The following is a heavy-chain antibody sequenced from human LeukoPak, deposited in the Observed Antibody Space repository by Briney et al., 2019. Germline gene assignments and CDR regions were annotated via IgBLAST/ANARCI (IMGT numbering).Heavy chain of an antibody. CDR1: GVTFSNYA. CDR2: ISINGGTI. Sequence: GGSLRLSCAASGVTFSNYAMSWVRQAPGKGLEWVSAISINGGTIYYADSVKGRFTTSRDNSKNTLYLQVNSLRAVDTAVYFCAKAAPDTTYFDSWGQGTLVTVSS. D-gene: IGHD2/OR15-2a*01. CDR3: AKAAPDTTYFDS. V-gene: IGHV3-23*01. J-gene: IGHJ4*02.